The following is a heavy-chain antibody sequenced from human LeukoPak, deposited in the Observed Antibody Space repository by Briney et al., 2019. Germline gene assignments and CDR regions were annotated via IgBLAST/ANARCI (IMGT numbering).Heavy chain of an antibody. V-gene: IGHV3-23*01. J-gene: IGHJ4*02. Sequence: GGSLRLSCAASGFTFSSYAMSWVRQAPGKGLEWVSAISGSGGSTYYADSVKGRFTISRDNSKNTLYLQMNSLRAEDTAVYYYAKARSSSGRGSGKYYFDYWGQGTLVTVSS. CDR3: AKARSSSGRGSGKYYFDY. D-gene: IGHD6-6*01. CDR2: ISGSGGST. CDR1: GFTFSSYA.